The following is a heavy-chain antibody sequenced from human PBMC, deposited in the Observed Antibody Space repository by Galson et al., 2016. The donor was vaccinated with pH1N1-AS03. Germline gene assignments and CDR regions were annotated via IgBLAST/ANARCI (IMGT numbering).Heavy chain of an antibody. J-gene: IGHJ3*01. Sequence: ETLSLTCSVSGDSTNINTCYWGWIRQPPGKGLEWIGSVYYDGNTYYNPSLKSRATISVDPSKNLFSLKLTSVTAADTAVYYCARTRAARPADAFDVWGQGTTVTFSS. CDR3: ARTRAARPADAFDV. CDR2: VYYDGNT. D-gene: IGHD6-6*01. CDR1: GDSTNINTCY. V-gene: IGHV4-39*07.